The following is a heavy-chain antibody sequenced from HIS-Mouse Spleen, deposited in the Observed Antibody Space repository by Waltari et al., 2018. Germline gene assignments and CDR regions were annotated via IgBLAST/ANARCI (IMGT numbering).Heavy chain of an antibody. J-gene: IGHJ2*01. CDR2: IVDEGSNK. V-gene: IGHV3-33*06. CDR3: AKGYSNYWYFDL. CDR1: GFTFSSYG. Sequence: QVQLVESGGGVVQPGRSLRLSCAASGFTFSSYGMHWVRQAPGKGLGWVAVIVDEGSNKHYADSVKGRLTISRDNSQNTLYLQMNSLRAEDTAVYYCAKGYSNYWYFDLWGRGTLVTVSS. D-gene: IGHD4-4*01.